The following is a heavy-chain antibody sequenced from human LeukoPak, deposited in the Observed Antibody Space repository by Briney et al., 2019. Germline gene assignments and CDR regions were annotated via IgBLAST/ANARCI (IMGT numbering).Heavy chain of an antibody. J-gene: IGHJ4*02. CDR1: GGSISSGGYS. D-gene: IGHD3-22*01. CDR2: IYPDGST. Sequence: SGTLSLTCAVSGGSISSGGYSWNWIRRPPGKGLEWIGYIYPDGSTYYNPSLTSRVTMSVDRSKNQFSLKLSSVTAADTAVYFCARGTYDSSRYYYFDYWGQGTLVTVSS. V-gene: IGHV4-30-2*01. CDR3: ARGTYDSSRYYYFDY.